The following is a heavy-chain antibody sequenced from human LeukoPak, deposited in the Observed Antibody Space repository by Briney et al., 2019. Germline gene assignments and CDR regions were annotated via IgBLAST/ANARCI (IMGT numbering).Heavy chain of an antibody. J-gene: IGHJ5*02. CDR1: GGTFSSYV. CDR2: IITIFCTA. CDR3: AGGARRGFTNGFDP. V-gene: IGHV1-69*13. Sequence: ASVNVSCQASGGTFSSYVFSWVRQAPGQGLAWMGGIITIFCTANYAQKFQGRVTIIAGELPSTAYIAQSSPGSEDTGVYYCAGGARRGFTNGFDPGGQGTLLSVSS.